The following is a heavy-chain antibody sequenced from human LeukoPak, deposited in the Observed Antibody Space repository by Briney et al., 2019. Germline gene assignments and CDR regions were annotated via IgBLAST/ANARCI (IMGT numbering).Heavy chain of an antibody. CDR1: GFTFSSYA. CDR3: AKGRWLQLYYFDY. CDR2: ISGGGGST. J-gene: IGHJ4*02. D-gene: IGHD5-24*01. V-gene: IGHV3-23*01. Sequence: PGGSLRLSCAASGFTFSSYAMNWVRQAPGKGLEWVSAISGGGGSTYYADSVKGRFTISRDNSKNTLYLQMNSLGAEDTAVYYCAKGRWLQLYYFDYWGQGTLVPVSS.